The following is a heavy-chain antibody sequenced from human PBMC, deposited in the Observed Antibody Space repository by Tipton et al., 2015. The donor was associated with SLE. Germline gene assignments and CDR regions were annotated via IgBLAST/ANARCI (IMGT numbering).Heavy chain of an antibody. CDR3: ARAYGSGSYDY. J-gene: IGHJ4*02. CDR1: GFTFSSYW. D-gene: IGHD3-10*01. V-gene: IGHV3-7*01. Sequence: SLRLSCAASGFTFSSYWMSWVRQAPGKGLEWVANIKQDGSEKYYVDSVKGRFTISRDNAKNSLYLQTNSLRAEDTAVYYCARAYGSGSYDYWGQGTLVTVSS. CDR2: IKQDGSEK.